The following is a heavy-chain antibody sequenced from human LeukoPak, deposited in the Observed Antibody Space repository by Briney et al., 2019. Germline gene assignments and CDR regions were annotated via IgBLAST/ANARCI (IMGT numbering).Heavy chain of an antibody. CDR3: ARLPTYCSGGSCYNGINWFDP. CDR2: IYYSGST. Sequence: SETLSLTCTVSGGSISSYYWSWIRQPPGKGLEWIGTIYYSGSTYYNPSLKSRVTISVDTSKNQFSLKLSSVTAADTAVYYCARLPTYCSGGSCYNGINWFDPWGQGTLVTVSS. D-gene: IGHD2-15*01. V-gene: IGHV4-59*04. J-gene: IGHJ5*02. CDR1: GGSISSYY.